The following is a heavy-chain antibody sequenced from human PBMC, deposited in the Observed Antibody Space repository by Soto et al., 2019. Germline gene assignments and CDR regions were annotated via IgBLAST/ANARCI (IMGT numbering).Heavy chain of an antibody. CDR1: GVTFSSYW. Sequence: SXRLSCVASGVTFSSYWMHWLRQAPVRELVWVSEIDTDGNSRNYADSVKGRFTISRDNAKNTLYLQMNSLTAEDTAVYFCASLPVPVDFCGRGGLVTVYS. CDR3: ASLPVPVDF. D-gene: IGHD2-2*01. J-gene: IGHJ4*02. V-gene: IGHV3-74*01. CDR2: IDTDGNSR.